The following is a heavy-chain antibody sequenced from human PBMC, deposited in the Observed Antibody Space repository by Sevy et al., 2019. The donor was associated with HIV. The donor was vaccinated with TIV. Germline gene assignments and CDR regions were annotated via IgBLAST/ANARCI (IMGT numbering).Heavy chain of an antibody. CDR2: ISWDGDST. V-gene: IGHV3-43*01. CDR3: AVGDGYNRVSSFRD. D-gene: IGHD3-16*01. Sequence: GGSLRLSCTASGFTFDDYAIHWVRQAPGKGLEWVSLISWDGDSTYYADSVKGRFTISRDNSRNSLYLQMNSLTTEDTAFYYCAVGDGYNRVSSFRDWGQGTLVTVSA. CDR1: GFTFDDYA. J-gene: IGHJ1*01.